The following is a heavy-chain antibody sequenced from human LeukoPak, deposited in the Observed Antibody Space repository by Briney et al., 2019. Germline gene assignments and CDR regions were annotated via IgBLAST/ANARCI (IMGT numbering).Heavy chain of an antibody. V-gene: IGHV3-23*01. J-gene: IGHJ4*02. D-gene: IGHD6-19*01. CDR3: ARIGAVAGSLLDY. CDR2: TSGSGGGT. Sequence: GGSLRLSCAASGFTFSSYAMSWVRQAPGKGLEWVSATSGSGGGTYYADSVKGRFTISRDNSKNTLYLQLNSLRAEDTAVYYCARIGAVAGSLLDYWGQGTLVTVSS. CDR1: GFTFSSYA.